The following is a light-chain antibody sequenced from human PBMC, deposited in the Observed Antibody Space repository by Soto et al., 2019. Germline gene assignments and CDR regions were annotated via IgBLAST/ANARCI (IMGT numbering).Light chain of an antibody. Sequence: DIQMTQSPSSLSASVGDRFTITFQASQDISNYLNWYQQKPGKAPKLLIYAASTLESGVPSRFSATVSGTEFSLTITSLQPEDFATYYCQQLFDSPITFGQGTRLEI. CDR2: AAS. J-gene: IGKJ5*01. CDR1: QDISNY. CDR3: QQLFDSPIT. V-gene: IGKV1-9*01.